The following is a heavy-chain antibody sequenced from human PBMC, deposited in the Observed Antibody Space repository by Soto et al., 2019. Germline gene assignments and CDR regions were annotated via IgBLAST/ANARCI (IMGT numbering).Heavy chain of an antibody. D-gene: IGHD3-3*01. CDR3: ARDWTAFDY. J-gene: IGHJ4*02. CDR2: IKQDGSEK. Sequence: GGSLRLSCAASGFTFSRYWMSWGRQAPGKGLEWVANIKQDGSEKYYVDSVKGRFTISRDNAKNSLYLQMNSLRAEDTAVYYCARDWTAFDYWGQGTLVTVSS. V-gene: IGHV3-7*01. CDR1: GFTFSRYW.